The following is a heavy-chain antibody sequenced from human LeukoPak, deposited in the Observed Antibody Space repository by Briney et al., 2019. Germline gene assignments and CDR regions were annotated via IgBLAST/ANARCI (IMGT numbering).Heavy chain of an antibody. J-gene: IGHJ4*02. CDR3: ARDLDSSGWFDY. Sequence: GGSLRLSCAASGFTFSSYSMNWVRQAPGKGLEWVAVISYDGSNKYYADSVKGRFTISRDNSKNTLYLQMNSLRAEDTAVYYCARDLDSSGWFDYWGQGTLVTVSS. CDR2: ISYDGSNK. V-gene: IGHV3-30*03. D-gene: IGHD6-19*01. CDR1: GFTFSSYS.